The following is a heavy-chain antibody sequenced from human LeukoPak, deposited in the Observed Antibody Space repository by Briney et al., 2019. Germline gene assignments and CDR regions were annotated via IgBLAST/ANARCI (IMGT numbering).Heavy chain of an antibody. V-gene: IGHV3-49*04. CDR1: GFTFGDYA. CDR3: TRDWVRGYSYGLRAFDI. J-gene: IGHJ3*02. D-gene: IGHD5-18*01. CDR2: IRSRAYGGTT. Sequence: GGSLRLSCTASGFTFGDYAMSWVRQAPGKGREGGVFIRSRAYGGTTEYAASVKERFTISSNDSTSIAYLQMNSLKTEDTAVYYCTRDWVRGYSYGLRAFDIWGQGTMVTVSS.